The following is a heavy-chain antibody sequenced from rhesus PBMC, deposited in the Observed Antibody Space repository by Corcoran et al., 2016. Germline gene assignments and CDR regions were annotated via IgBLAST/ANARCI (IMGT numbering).Heavy chain of an antibody. CDR3: ASGGVAAPFDY. CDR2: IYVSGSST. D-gene: IGHD4-29*01. CDR1: GGSISSSY. Sequence: QLQLQESGPGLVKPSETLSVTCAVSGGSISSSYWSWIRLAPGKGLGWIWYIYVSGSSTNYNPSLTSRVTLLVDTSKNQLSMKLSSVTAADTAVYYCASGGVAAPFDYWGQGVLVTVSS. J-gene: IGHJ4*01. V-gene: IGHV4-169*02.